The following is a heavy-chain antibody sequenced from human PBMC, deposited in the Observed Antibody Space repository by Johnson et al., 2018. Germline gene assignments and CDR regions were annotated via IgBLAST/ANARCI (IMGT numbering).Heavy chain of an antibody. J-gene: IGHJ3*01. D-gene: IGHD6-19*01. CDR2: SSSDGNNV. CDR1: RFTFSSYD. CDR3: TKDASSGGYGRGAFDR. V-gene: IGHV3-30*18. Sequence: QVQLVQSGGGLVQPGGSLSLSCAASRFTFSSYDMRWVRQPTGKGLEWVAVSSSDGNNVYYVDSVKGRCTISRDNSKKTLYLEINSLRDEDTAVYYCTKDASSGGYGRGAFDRWGQGTVVTGAS.